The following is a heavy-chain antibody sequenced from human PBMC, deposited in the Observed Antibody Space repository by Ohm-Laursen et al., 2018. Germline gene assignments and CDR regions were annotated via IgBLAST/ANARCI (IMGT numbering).Heavy chain of an antibody. CDR2: INISGT. CDR1: GGAISSYY. V-gene: IGHV4-4*07. J-gene: IGHJ4*02. Sequence: SDTLSLTCTISGGAISSYYWSWIRQPAGRGLEWIGRINISGTNYNPSRKSRATMSVDTSKNQFSLNLSSVTAADTAVYYCAGRGYWGQGTLVTVSS. D-gene: IGHD1-26*01. CDR3: AGRGY.